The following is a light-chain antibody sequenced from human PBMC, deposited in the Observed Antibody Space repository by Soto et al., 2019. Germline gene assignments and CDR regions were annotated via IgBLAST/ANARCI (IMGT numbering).Light chain of an antibody. V-gene: IGKV3-20*01. CDR3: QQYGSSSYT. Sequence: EIVLTQSPGTLSLSPGERATLSCRASQSISSSYLTWYQHKPGQAPRLLIYGASSRATGIPDRFSGNGSGTDFTLTISRLEPEDFAVYYCQQYGSSSYTFGQGTQLEIK. CDR2: GAS. J-gene: IGKJ2*01. CDR1: QSISSSY.